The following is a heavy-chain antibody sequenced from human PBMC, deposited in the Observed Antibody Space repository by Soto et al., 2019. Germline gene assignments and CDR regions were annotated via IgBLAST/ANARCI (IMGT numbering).Heavy chain of an antibody. CDR2: ITRDGYNK. CDR1: GFIFKNYA. J-gene: IGHJ4*02. D-gene: IGHD6-6*01. Sequence: GGSLRLSCAGSGFIFKNYALNWVRQAPGKGLEWVASITRDGYNKYYADSVKGRFTISRDNSRDTLSLQMTALAIEDSSVYYCTKSSGGSSSVGMDYWGQGTRVTVSS. CDR3: TKSSGGSSSVGMDY. V-gene: IGHV3-30*04.